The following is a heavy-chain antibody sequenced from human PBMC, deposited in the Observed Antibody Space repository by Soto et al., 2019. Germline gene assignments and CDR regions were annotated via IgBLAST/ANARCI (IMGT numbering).Heavy chain of an antibody. D-gene: IGHD2-2*01. CDR3: ARPHCSSTSCYSHYYYGMDV. CDR2: MNPNSGNT. Sequence: QVQLVQSGAEVKKPGASVKVSCKASGYTFTSYDINWVRQATGQGLEWMGWMNPNSGNTGYAQKFKGRVTMTRNTSISTAYMELSSLRSEDTAVYYCARPHCSSTSCYSHYYYGMDVWGQGTTVTVSS. CDR1: GYTFTSYD. J-gene: IGHJ6*02. V-gene: IGHV1-8*01.